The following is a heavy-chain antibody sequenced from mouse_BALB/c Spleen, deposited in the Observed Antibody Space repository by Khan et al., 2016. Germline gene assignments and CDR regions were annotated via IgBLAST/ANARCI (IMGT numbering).Heavy chain of an antibody. CDR2: ISYSGST. CDR1: GYSITSDYA. CDR3: ARFYYGNYVYAMDY. Sequence: EVQLQESGPGLVKPSQSLSLTCTVTGYSITSDYAWNWIRQFPGNKLEWMGYISYSGSTCYNPSLKSRISITRDTSKNQFFLQLNSVTTEDTATYYCARFYYGNYVYAMDYWGQGTSVTVSS. V-gene: IGHV3-2*02. D-gene: IGHD2-1*01. J-gene: IGHJ4*01.